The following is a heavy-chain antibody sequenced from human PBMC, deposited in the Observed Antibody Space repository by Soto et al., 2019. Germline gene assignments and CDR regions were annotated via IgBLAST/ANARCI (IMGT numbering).Heavy chain of an antibody. Sequence: EVQLVESGGGLVHPGGSLRLSCAASGFTVSNNYMSWVRQAPGRGLEWVSVIYSDGSTYYADSVKGRFTIPRDNSKNTLYLQMNSLGAEDTAVYYCARESGDNYFYYYYMDVLGKGTTVTVSS. D-gene: IGHD4-17*01. J-gene: IGHJ6*03. V-gene: IGHV3-66*01. CDR2: IYSDGST. CDR1: GFTVSNNY. CDR3: ARESGDNYFYYYYMDV.